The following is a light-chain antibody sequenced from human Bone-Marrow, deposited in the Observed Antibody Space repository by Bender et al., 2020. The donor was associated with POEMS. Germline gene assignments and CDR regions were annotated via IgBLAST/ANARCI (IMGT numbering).Light chain of an antibody. CDR3: CSYAGAFWV. Sequence: QSVLTQPPSVSGAPGQRVTISCTGSSSNIGAGYDVHWYQHLPGTAPKLLIYGDSNRPSGVPDRFSGSKSGTSASLAITGLQAEDEADYYCCSYAGAFWVLGGGTKVTVL. CDR2: GDS. V-gene: IGLV1-40*01. CDR1: SSNIGAGYD. J-gene: IGLJ3*02.